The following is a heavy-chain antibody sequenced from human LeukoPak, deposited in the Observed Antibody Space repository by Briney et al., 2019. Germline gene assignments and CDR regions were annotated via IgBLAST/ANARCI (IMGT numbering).Heavy chain of an antibody. D-gene: IGHD3-22*01. Sequence: PGGSLRLSCAASGFTVSSNYMSWVRQAPGKGLEWVSVIYSGGSSYYADSVKGRFTISRDNSKNTLYLQMNSLRAEDTAVYYCARRGYDSSGYHYWGQGTLVTVSS. CDR1: GFTVSSNY. J-gene: IGHJ4*02. V-gene: IGHV3-53*01. CDR3: ARRGYDSSGYHY. CDR2: IYSGGSS.